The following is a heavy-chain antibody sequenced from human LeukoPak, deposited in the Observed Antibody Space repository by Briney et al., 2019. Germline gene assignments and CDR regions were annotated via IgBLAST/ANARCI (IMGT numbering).Heavy chain of an antibody. D-gene: IGHD3-3*01. CDR1: GFTFSSYS. V-gene: IGHV3-21*01. CDR3: ARDHRYDFWSCYYTY. CDR2: ISSSSSYI. Sequence: GGSLRLSCAASGFTFSSYSMNWVRQAPGKGLEWVSSISSSSSYIYYADSVKGRFTISRDNAKSSLYLQMNSLRAEDTAVYYCARDHRYDFWSCYYTYWGQGTLVTVSS. J-gene: IGHJ4*02.